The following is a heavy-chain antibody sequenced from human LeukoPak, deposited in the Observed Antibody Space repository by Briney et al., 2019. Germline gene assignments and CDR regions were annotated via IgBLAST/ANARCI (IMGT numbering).Heavy chain of an antibody. CDR1: GGSFSGYC. D-gene: IGHD5-18*01. CDR2: INHSGST. Sequence: SETLSLTCAVYGGSFSGYCWSWIRQPPGKGLEWIGEINHSGSTNYNPSLKSRVTISVDTSKNQFSLKLSSVTAADTAVYYCARGRASGYSYGWAREYYYYYMDVCGKGTTVTVSS. CDR3: ARGRASGYSYGWAREYYYYYMDV. V-gene: IGHV4-34*01. J-gene: IGHJ6*03.